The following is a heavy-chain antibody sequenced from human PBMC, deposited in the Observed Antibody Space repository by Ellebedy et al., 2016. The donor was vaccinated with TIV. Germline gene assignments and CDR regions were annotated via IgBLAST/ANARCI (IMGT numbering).Heavy chain of an antibody. V-gene: IGHV5-51*01. D-gene: IGHD1-1*01. CDR1: GYSFTSYW. CDR2: IYPGDSET. Sequence: GESLKISCKASGYSFTSYWIAWVRQMPGKGLEWMGIIYPGDSETRYSPSFQGQVTISADKSINTAYLQWGSRKASDTAMFYCVRGWVLTNWESFDYWGQGTLVTVSS. CDR3: VRGWVLTNWESFDY. J-gene: IGHJ4*02.